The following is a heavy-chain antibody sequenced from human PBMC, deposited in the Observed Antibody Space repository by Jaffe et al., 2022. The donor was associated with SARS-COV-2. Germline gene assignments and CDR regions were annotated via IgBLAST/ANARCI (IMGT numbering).Heavy chain of an antibody. D-gene: IGHD2-15*01. CDR3: ARISPPYCSGGSCSLYWYFDL. Sequence: QVTLKESGPVLVKPTETLTLTCTVSGFSLSNARMGVSWIRQPPGKALEWLAHIFSNDEKSYSTSLKSRLTISKDTSKSQVVLTMTNMDPVDTATYYCARISPPYCSGGSCSLYWYFDLWGRGTLVTVSS. CDR1: GFSLSNARMG. V-gene: IGHV2-26*01. J-gene: IGHJ2*01. CDR2: IFSNDEK.